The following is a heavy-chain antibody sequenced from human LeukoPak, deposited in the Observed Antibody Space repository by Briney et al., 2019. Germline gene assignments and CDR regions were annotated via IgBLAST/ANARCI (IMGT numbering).Heavy chain of an antibody. J-gene: IGHJ4*02. CDR3: ARLTGTKNFDC. V-gene: IGHV4-34*01. CDR2: INHSGST. D-gene: IGHD2-2*01. Sequence: SETLSLTCAVYGGSFSGYYWSWIRQPPGKGLEWIGEINHSGSTNYNPSLKSRVTISVDTSKNQFSLKLSSVTAADTAVYYCARLTGTKNFDCWGQGTLVTVSS. CDR1: GGSFSGYY.